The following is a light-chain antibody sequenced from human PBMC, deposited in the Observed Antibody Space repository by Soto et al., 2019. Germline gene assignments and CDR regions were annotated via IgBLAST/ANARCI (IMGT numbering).Light chain of an antibody. J-gene: IGLJ1*01. Sequence: QSALTQPASVSGSPGQSITISCTGTSNDIGGYNYVSWYQQHLGKAPKLMIYEVSNRPSGISNRFSASKSGNAASLTISGLQAEDEADYYCSSYTTSSTYVSGNGTKVTVL. V-gene: IGLV2-14*01. CDR1: SNDIGGYNY. CDR3: SSYTTSSTYV. CDR2: EVS.